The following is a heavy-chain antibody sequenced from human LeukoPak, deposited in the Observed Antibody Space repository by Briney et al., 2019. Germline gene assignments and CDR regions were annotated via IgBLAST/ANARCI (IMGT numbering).Heavy chain of an antibody. CDR1: LYTFNGYY. Sequence: ASVKDSCKASLYTFNGYYMHWVRQAPGQRLEWVGWINPNGGGTNYAQQFQGRVTKASDTSISRAYMALSSVRSDDTAVYYSARDSYSGSYYYWGQGTQVTVSS. CDR2: INPNGGGT. J-gene: IGHJ4*02. V-gene: IGHV1-2*02. D-gene: IGHD1-26*01. CDR3: ARDSYSGSYYY.